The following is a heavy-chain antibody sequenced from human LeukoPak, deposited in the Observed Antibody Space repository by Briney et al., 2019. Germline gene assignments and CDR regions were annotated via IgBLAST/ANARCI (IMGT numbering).Heavy chain of an antibody. CDR3: ASTQGATAGDYGYYYYYYMDV. CDR1: GGSISSSSYY. Sequence: SETLSLTCTVSGGSISSSSYYWGWIRQPPGKGLEWIGSIYYSGSTYYNPSLKSRVTISVDTSKNQFSLKLSSVTAADTAVYYCASTQGATAGDYGYYYYYYMDVWGKGTTVTVSS. J-gene: IGHJ6*03. D-gene: IGHD4-17*01. V-gene: IGHV4-39*07. CDR2: IYYSGST.